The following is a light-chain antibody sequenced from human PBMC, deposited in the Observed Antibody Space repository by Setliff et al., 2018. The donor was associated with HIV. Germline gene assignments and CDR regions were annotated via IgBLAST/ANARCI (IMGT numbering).Light chain of an antibody. CDR3: CSYAGSYTHV. CDR1: SSDIGGYKF. CDR2: EVN. V-gene: IGLV2-8*01. J-gene: IGLJ1*01. Sequence: QSVLTQPPSASGPPGQSVTISCTGSSSDIGGYKFVSWYQQHPGKAPKLMIYEVNKRPSGVPDRFSGSKSGNTASLTISGLQAEDEADYYCCSYAGSYTHVFGTGTKVTVL.